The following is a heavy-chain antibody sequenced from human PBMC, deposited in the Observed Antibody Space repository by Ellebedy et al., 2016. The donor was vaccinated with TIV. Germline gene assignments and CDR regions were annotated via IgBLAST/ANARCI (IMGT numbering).Heavy chain of an antibody. V-gene: IGHV3-11*06. CDR1: GFTFSDYY. D-gene: IGHD4-11*01. J-gene: IGHJ6*02. CDR3: ARDKVLSNYLTPYYYYYYGMDV. Sequence: GGSLRLXXAASGFTFSDYYMSWIRQAPGKGLEWVSYISSSSSYTNYVDSVKGRFTISRDNAKNSLYLQMNSLRAEDTAVYYCARDKVLSNYLTPYYYYYYGMDVWGQGATVTVSS. CDR2: ISSSSSYT.